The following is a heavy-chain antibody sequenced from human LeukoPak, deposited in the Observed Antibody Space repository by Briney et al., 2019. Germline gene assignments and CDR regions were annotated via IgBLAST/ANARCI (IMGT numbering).Heavy chain of an antibody. V-gene: IGHV5-51*01. CDR3: ARVQLGNYYDSSGYIPPDAFDI. CDR2: IYPDDCDT. CDR1: GYSFTSYW. D-gene: IGHD3-22*01. Sequence: AESLKISCKGSGYSFTSYWIGWVRQMPGKGLVWLGIIYPDDCDTRYSPSFKGQVTISADRSISTAYLQRSSLTASDTAMYYCARVQLGNYYDSSGYIPPDAFDIWGQGTMVTVSS. J-gene: IGHJ3*02.